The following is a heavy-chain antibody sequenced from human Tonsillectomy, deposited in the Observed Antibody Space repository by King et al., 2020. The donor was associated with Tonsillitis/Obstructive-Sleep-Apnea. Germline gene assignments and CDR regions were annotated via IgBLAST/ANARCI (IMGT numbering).Heavy chain of an antibody. CDR3: ARALRRDSSGYLLDY. D-gene: IGHD3-22*01. V-gene: IGHV3-13*01. CDR1: GFTFSSYD. Sequence: VQLVESGGGLVQPGGSLRLSCAASGFTFSSYDMHWVRPATGKGLEWVSAIGTAGDTYYPGSVKGRFTISRENAKNSLYLQMNSLRAGDTAVYYCARALRRDSSGYLLDYWGQGTLVTVSS. J-gene: IGHJ4*02. CDR2: IGTAGDT.